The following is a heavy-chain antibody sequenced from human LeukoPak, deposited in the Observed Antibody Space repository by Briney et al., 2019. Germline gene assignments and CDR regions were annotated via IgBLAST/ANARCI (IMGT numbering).Heavy chain of an antibody. CDR1: GGSISSYY. CDR2: IYYSGTT. V-gene: IGHV4-59*12. D-gene: IGHD3-22*01. CDR3: ARDSSGYYENWFDP. Sequence: SETLSLTCTVSGGSISSYYWSWIRQSPGKGLECIGYIYYSGTTNYNPSLKSRVTISVDTSKNQFSLKLSSVTAADTAVYYCARDSSGYYENWFDPWGQGTLVTVSS. J-gene: IGHJ5*02.